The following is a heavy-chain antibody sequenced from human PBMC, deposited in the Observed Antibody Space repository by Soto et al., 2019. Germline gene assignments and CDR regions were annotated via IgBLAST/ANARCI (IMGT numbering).Heavy chain of an antibody. CDR2: IDPKNGLT. J-gene: IGHJ4*02. CDR3: AKALGPGIAVAVDY. CDR1: GYIFTDCY. D-gene: IGHD6-19*01. Sequence: ASVKVSCKSSGYIFTDCYIHWVRQAPGQGLEWMGWIDPKNGLTNFSEKFRGRVTMTTDTSLNTAYMEMRSLTSDDTAVYYCAKALGPGIAVAVDYWGQGTLVTVSS. V-gene: IGHV1-2*02.